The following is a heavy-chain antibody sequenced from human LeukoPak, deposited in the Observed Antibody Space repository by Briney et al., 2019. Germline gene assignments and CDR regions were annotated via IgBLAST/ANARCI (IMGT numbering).Heavy chain of an antibody. CDR3: ARGSGIRVRGVISWFDP. CDR2: IYYSGST. CDR1: GGSISSSSYY. Sequence: SETLSLTCTVSGGSISSSSYYWGWIRQPPGKGLEWIGSIYYSGSTYYNPSLKSRVTISVDTSKNQFSLKLSSVTAADTAVYYCARGSGIRVRGVISWFDPWGQGTLVTVSS. V-gene: IGHV4-39*07. D-gene: IGHD3-10*01. J-gene: IGHJ5*02.